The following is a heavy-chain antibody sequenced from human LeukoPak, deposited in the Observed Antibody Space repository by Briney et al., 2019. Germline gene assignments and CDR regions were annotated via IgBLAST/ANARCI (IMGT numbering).Heavy chain of an antibody. CDR2: IIPIFGTA. CDR3: ARGTTGTTPVRYYYYGMDV. CDR1: GGTFSSYA. D-gene: IGHD1-1*01. J-gene: IGHJ6*04. V-gene: IGHV1-69*13. Sequence: SVKVSCKASGGTFSSYAISWVQQAPGQGLEWMGGIIPIFGTANYAQKFQGRVTITADESTSTAYMELSSLRSEDTAVYYCARGTTGTTPVRYYYYGMDVWGKGTTVTVSS.